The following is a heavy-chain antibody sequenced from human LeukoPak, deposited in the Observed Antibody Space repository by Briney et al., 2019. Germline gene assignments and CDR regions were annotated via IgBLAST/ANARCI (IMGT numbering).Heavy chain of an antibody. CDR2: ISSSGSTI. V-gene: IGHV3-48*04. D-gene: IGHD5-24*01. CDR1: GFTFSTYN. J-gene: IGHJ4*02. Sequence: GGSLRLSCAASGFTFSTYNMNWVRQAPGKGLEWVSYISSSGSTIYYADSVKGRFTISRDNAKNSLYLQMNSLRAEDTAVYYCARDAGGLRWLQSYYFDYWGQGTLVTVSS. CDR3: ARDAGGLRWLQSYYFDY.